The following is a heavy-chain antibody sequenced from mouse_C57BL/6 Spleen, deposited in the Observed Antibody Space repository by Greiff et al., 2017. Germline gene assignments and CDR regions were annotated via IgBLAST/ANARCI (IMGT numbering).Heavy chain of an antibody. J-gene: IGHJ2*01. CDR1: GYTFTDYY. Sequence: EVQLQQSGPVLVKPGASVKMSCKASGYTFTDYYMNWVKQSHGKSLEWIGVINPYNGGTSYNQKFKGKATLTVDKSSSTAYMELNSLTSEDSAVYYCARSSITTVVGYFDYWGQGTTLTVSS. V-gene: IGHV1-19*01. D-gene: IGHD1-1*01. CDR3: ARSSITTVVGYFDY. CDR2: INPYNGGT.